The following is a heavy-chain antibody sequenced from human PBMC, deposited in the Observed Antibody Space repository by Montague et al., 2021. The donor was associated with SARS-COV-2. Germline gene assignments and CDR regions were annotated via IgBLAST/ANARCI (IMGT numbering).Heavy chain of an antibody. D-gene: IGHD2-21*01. CDR2: IFYNGST. CDR3: ARQDAWAYCGDECYRGWFDS. J-gene: IGHJ5*01. Sequence: SETLSLTCTVSFASISTYYWSWIRQHPGKGLEWIGFIFYNGSTKYNPSLRRRVSISLDTSKNQFSLKLSSVTAADTAVYYCARQDAWAYCGDECYRGWFDSWGQGTLVTVSS. CDR1: FASISTYY. V-gene: IGHV4-59*01.